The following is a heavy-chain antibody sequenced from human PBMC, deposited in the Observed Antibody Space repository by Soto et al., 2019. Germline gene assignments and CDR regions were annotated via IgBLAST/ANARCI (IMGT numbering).Heavy chain of an antibody. CDR2: VNRDGTVT. CDR1: GFSLATYW. Sequence: GGSLRLSCAASGFSLATYWMHWVRQAPGKGLVWISSVNRDGTVTHYADSVKGRLTISRDNAKNTLFLQMNSLRAEDTAVYYCARDEELCTGSSCLRGFDCWGQGTLVTVSS. J-gene: IGHJ4*01. V-gene: IGHV3-74*01. D-gene: IGHD2-2*01. CDR3: ARDEELCTGSSCLRGFDC.